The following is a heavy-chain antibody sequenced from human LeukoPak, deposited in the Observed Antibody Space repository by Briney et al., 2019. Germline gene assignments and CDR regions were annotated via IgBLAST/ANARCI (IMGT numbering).Heavy chain of an antibody. D-gene: IGHD6-13*01. CDR3: ASSSAAGPTAGAFDI. CDR1: GYSISSGYY. J-gene: IGHJ3*02. CDR2: IYHSGST. Sequence: SETLPLTCTVSGYSISSGYYWGWIRQPPGKGLEWIGSIYHSGSTYYNPSLKSRVTISVDTSKNQFSLKLSSVTAADTAVYYCASSSAAGPTAGAFDIWGQGTMVTVSS. V-gene: IGHV4-38-2*02.